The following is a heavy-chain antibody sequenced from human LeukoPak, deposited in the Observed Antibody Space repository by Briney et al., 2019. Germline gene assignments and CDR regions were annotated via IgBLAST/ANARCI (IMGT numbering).Heavy chain of an antibody. D-gene: IGHD2-21*01. CDR2: IYPGDSDT. CDR1: GYSFTSYW. Sequence: GESLKISCKGSGYSFTSYWIGWVRQMPGKGLEWLGIIYPGDSDTRYSPSFQGQVTISADKSISTAYLQWSSLKASDTAIYYCARVRFIPHHDAFDIWGQGTMVTVSS. CDR3: ARVRFIPHHDAFDI. J-gene: IGHJ3*02. V-gene: IGHV5-51*01.